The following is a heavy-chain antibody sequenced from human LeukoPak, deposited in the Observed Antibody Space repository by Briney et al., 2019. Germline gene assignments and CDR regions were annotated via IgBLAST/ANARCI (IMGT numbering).Heavy chain of an antibody. CDR3: VTERSGAFEN. V-gene: IGHV3-15*01. J-gene: IGHJ4*02. D-gene: IGHD1-1*01. CDR1: GFNVIDAW. CDR2: LKSKTNGGTT. Sequence: GGSLRLSCAVSGFNVIDAWMNWVRQDPGKGLEWVALLKSKTNGGTTDYASPVKDRFTISRDDSKNILYLQMNSLKIEDTAMYYCVTERSGAFENWGQGTLVTVSS.